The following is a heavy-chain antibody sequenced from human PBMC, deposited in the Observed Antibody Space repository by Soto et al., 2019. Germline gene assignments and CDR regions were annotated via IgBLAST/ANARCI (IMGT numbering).Heavy chain of an antibody. Sequence: ASVKFSCKASGYTFTGYYMHWVRQAPGQGLEWMGWINPNSGGTNYAQKFQGRVTMTRDTSISTAYMELSRLRSDDTAVYYCARVPYYDFWSGYNYAPFDYWGQGTLVTVSS. CDR3: ARVPYYDFWSGYNYAPFDY. CDR1: GYTFTGYY. D-gene: IGHD3-3*01. J-gene: IGHJ4*02. V-gene: IGHV1-2*02. CDR2: INPNSGGT.